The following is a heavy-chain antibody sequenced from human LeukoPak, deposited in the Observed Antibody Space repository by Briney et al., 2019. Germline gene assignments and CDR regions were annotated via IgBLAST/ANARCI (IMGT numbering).Heavy chain of an antibody. Sequence: SETLPLTCTVSGGSISSGDYYWSWIRQPPGKGLEGIGYIYYSGSTYYNPSLKGRVTISVDTSKNQFSLKLSSVTAADTAVYYCARDDVGYSGYYYYMDVWGKGTTVTVSS. D-gene: IGHD2-15*01. J-gene: IGHJ6*03. CDR1: GGSISSGDYY. CDR2: IYYSGST. CDR3: ARDDVGYSGYYYYMDV. V-gene: IGHV4-30-4*02.